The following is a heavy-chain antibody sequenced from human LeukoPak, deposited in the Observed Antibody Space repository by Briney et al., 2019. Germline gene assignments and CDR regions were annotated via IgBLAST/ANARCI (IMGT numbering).Heavy chain of an antibody. Sequence: PSETLSLTCTVSGGSISSYYWSWIRQPAGKGLEWIGRIYTSGSTNYNPSLKSRVTMSVDTSKNQFSLKLSSVTAADTAVYYCARDLPPYYDSQGAFGIWGQGTMVTVSS. D-gene: IGHD3-3*01. CDR2: IYTSGST. V-gene: IGHV4-4*07. CDR3: ARDLPPYYDSQGAFGI. J-gene: IGHJ3*02. CDR1: GGSISSYY.